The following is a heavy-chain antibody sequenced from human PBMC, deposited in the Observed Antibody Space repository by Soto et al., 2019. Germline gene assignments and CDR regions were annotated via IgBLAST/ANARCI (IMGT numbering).Heavy chain of an antibody. J-gene: IGHJ6*02. CDR2: ISYDGSNK. D-gene: IGHD3-10*01. Sequence: QVQLVESGGGVVQPGRSLRLSCAASGFTFSSYAMHWVRQAPGKGLEWVAVISYDGSNKYYADSVKGRFTISRDNSKNTLCLQINSLRPEDTAVYYCGRAFEFWGQGTTVTVSS. CDR3: GRAFEF. CDR1: GFTFSSYA. V-gene: IGHV3-30-3*01.